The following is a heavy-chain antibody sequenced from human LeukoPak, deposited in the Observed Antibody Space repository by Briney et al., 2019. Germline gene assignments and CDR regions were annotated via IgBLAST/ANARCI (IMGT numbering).Heavy chain of an antibody. D-gene: IGHD1-26*01. V-gene: IGHV1-2*06. CDR3: AREGPIVGATHLVDY. CDR1: GYTFTDYY. CDR2: INPNSGGT. J-gene: IGHJ4*02. Sequence: ASVKVSCKASGYTFTDYYMHWVRQAPGQGLEWMGRINPNSGGTNYAQKFQGRATMTRDTSISTAYMELSRLRSDDTAVYYCAREGPIVGATHLVDYWGQGTLVTVSS.